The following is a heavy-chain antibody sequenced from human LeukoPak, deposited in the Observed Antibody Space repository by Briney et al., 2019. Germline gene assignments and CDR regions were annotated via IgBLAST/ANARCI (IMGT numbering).Heavy chain of an antibody. D-gene: IGHD3-22*01. V-gene: IGHV4-34*01. CDR2: INHSGST. Sequence: KPSETLSLTCAVYGGSFSGYYWSWIRQPPGKGLEWIGEINHSGSTNYNPSLKSRVTISVDTSKNQFSLKLSSVTAADTAVYYCARGRYYYDSSGYYFDRSRTDYWGQGTLVTVSS. J-gene: IGHJ4*02. CDR3: ARGRYYYDSSGYYFDRSRTDY. CDR1: GGSFSGYY.